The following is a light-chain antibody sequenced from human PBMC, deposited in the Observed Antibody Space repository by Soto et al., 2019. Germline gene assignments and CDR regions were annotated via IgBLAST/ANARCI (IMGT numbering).Light chain of an antibody. Sequence: ELVLTQSPATLSLSPGERATLSCRASQSVSSYLAWYQQKPGQAPRLLIYEASNRATDIPARFTGSGSGTDFTLTISSLESEDFAVYYCQQRYNWPLITFGQGTRLDIK. CDR3: QQRYNWPLIT. J-gene: IGKJ5*01. CDR2: EAS. V-gene: IGKV3-11*01. CDR1: QSVSSY.